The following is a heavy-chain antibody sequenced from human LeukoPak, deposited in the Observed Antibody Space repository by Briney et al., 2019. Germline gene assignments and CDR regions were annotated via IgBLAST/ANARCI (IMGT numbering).Heavy chain of an antibody. CDR3: ARRIIVATIDH. Sequence: PSETLSLTCTVSGGSISSSNYYWAWIRRPPGKGLEWIGSIYYSGSTYYNPSLKSRVTISADTSKNQFSLKLSSVTAADTAVYYCARRIIVATIDHWGQGTLVTISS. CDR1: GGSISSSNYY. CDR2: IYYSGST. J-gene: IGHJ4*02. D-gene: IGHD5-12*01. V-gene: IGHV4-39*01.